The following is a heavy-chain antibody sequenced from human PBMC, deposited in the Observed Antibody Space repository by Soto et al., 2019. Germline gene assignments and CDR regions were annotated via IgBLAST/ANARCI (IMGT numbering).Heavy chain of an antibody. D-gene: IGHD6-13*01. J-gene: IGHJ5*02. CDR1: GYTFTGYY. Sequence: ASVKVSCKASGYTFTGYYMHWVRQAPGQGXEWMGWINPNSGGTNYAQKFQGRVTMTRDTSISTAYMELSRLRSDDTAVYYCARDRNPLHSSSWANWFDPWGQGSLVTVSS. CDR2: INPNSGGT. CDR3: ARDRNPLHSSSWANWFDP. V-gene: IGHV1-2*02.